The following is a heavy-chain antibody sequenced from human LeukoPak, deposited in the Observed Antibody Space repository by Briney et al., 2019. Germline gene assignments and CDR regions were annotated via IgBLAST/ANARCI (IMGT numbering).Heavy chain of an antibody. J-gene: IGHJ6*02. D-gene: IGHD3-10*01. CDR1: GYTLSQLS. V-gene: IGHV1-24*01. Sequence: EGSVSVSCEVSGYTLSQLSMHWVRQAPGKGREWVGGFDHEGGETIYAQKFQGRVTMPEDTSKDTPYMELSSLRSEHTAVYYCATGVVRGAGGRYYCYHGMDVWGQGATVTVSS. CDR3: ATGVVRGAGGRYYCYHGMDV. CDR2: FDHEGGET.